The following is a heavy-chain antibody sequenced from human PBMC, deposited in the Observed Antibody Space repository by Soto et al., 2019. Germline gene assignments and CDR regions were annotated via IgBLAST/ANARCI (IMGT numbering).Heavy chain of an antibody. D-gene: IGHD3-3*01. CDR1: GFTFSSYG. CDR3: AKDKRFLEWLLWH. J-gene: IGHJ1*01. CDR2: ISYDGSNK. V-gene: IGHV3-30*18. Sequence: SLRLSCAASGFTFSSYGRHWVRQAPGKGLEWVAVISYDGSNKYYADSVKGRFTISRDNSKNTLYLQMNSLRAEDTAVYYCAKDKRFLEWLLWHWGQGTLVTVSS.